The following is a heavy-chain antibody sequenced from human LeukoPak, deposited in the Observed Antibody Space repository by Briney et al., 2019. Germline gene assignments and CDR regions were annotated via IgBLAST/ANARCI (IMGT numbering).Heavy chain of an antibody. CDR1: GITLSNYG. V-gene: IGHV3-23*01. Sequence: GGSLRLSCAVSGITLSNYGMSWVRQAPGKGLEWVAGISDSGGRTNYADSVKGRFTISRDNPKNTLYLQMNSLRAEDTAVYYCAKEDRIAALVERPGYYYYMDVWGKGTTVTVSS. J-gene: IGHJ6*03. CDR2: ISDSGGRT. D-gene: IGHD6-6*01. CDR3: AKEDRIAALVERPGYYYYMDV.